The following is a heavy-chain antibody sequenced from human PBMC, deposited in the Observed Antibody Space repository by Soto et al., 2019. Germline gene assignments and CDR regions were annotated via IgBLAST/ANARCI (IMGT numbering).Heavy chain of an antibody. V-gene: IGHV1-3*01. Sequence: ASVKVSCKASGYTFTSYDMHWVRQAPGQRLEWMGWINAGNGNTKYSQKFQGRVTITRDTSASTAYMELSSLRSEDTAVYYCARGHYYDSSGYPPVHWGQGTLVTVSS. J-gene: IGHJ4*02. D-gene: IGHD3-22*01. CDR1: GYTFTSYD. CDR2: INAGNGNT. CDR3: ARGHYYDSSGYPPVH.